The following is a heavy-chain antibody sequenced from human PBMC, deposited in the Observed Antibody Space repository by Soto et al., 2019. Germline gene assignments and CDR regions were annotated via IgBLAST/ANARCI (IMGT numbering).Heavy chain of an antibody. V-gene: IGHV4-31*03. Sequence: SETLSLTCTVSGGSISSGGYYWSWIRQHPGKGLEWIGYIYYSGSTYYNPSLKSRVTTSVDTSKNQFSLKLSSVTAADTAVYYCASHSSGYYHEFDYWGQGTLVTVSS. CDR3: ASHSSGYYHEFDY. D-gene: IGHD3-22*01. CDR2: IYYSGST. CDR1: GGSISSGGYY. J-gene: IGHJ4*02.